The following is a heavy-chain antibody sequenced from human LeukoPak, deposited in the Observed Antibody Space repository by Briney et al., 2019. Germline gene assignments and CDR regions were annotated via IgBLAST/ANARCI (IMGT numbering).Heavy chain of an antibody. J-gene: IGHJ5*02. V-gene: IGHV1-2*02. CDR2: INPNSGGT. CDR3: VRFRDCPMKRRFDP. CDR1: RFSFTGYY. Sequence: ASVKVSCKASRFSFTGYYIHWVRQAPGQGLEWMGWINPNSGGTEYAQKFQGRVTMTRDTSIRTVYMELSRLRYNDTDVYYCVRFRDCPMKRRFDPWGQGTLVTVSS. D-gene: IGHD3/OR15-3a*01.